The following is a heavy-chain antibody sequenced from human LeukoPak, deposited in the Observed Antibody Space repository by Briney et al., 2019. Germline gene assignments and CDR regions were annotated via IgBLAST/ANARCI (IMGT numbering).Heavy chain of an antibody. D-gene: IGHD5-18*01. V-gene: IGHV3-15*01. CDR2: IKSNTDGGTT. Sequence: GGSLRLSCAASGFTLSNVRMTGVRQAREKGVEWVGRIKSNTDGGTTDYAAPVKGIFTISRDDSQNTLYLQMNSLKAEDTVVYYCTTALRWVQLPNFNYWGQGTLVTVSS. CDR3: TTALRWVQLPNFNY. CDR1: GFTLSNVR. J-gene: IGHJ4*02.